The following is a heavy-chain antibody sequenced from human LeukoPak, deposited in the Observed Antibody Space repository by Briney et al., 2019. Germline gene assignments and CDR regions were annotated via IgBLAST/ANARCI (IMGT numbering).Heavy chain of an antibody. Sequence: SETLSLTCTVSGGSIGSSSYYWGWIRQPPGKGLEWIGSIYYSGSTNYNPSLKSRVTISVDTSKNQFSLKLSSVTAADTAVYYCARAVTYYDSSGYYTFFDYWGQGTLVTVSS. CDR2: IYYSGST. D-gene: IGHD3-22*01. J-gene: IGHJ4*02. CDR3: ARAVTYYDSSGYYTFFDY. V-gene: IGHV4-39*07. CDR1: GGSIGSSSYY.